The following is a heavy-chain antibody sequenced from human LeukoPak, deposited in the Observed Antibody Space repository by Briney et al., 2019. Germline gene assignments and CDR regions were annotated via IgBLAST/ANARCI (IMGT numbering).Heavy chain of an antibody. CDR3: ARKGTSGWVGFEI. V-gene: IGHV1-18*01. CDR2: ITTHNGNT. CDR1: GYTFTSYG. Sequence: ASVKVSCKASGYTFTSYGISWVRQAPGQGLEWMGWITTHNGNTRCAQKVQGRVTMTTDTSTSIAYMELRSLTSDDTAVYYCARKGTSGWVGFEIWGQGTMVTVSS. J-gene: IGHJ3*02. D-gene: IGHD6-19*01.